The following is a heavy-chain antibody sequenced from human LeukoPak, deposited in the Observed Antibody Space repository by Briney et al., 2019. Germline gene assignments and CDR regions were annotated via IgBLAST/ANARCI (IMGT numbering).Heavy chain of an antibody. D-gene: IGHD2-15*01. CDR2: MNPNSGNT. J-gene: IGHJ5*02. CDR3: ARLIRAVGNNWFDP. CDR1: GYTFTSYD. Sequence: EASVKVSCKASGYTFTSYDINWVRQATGQGLEWMGWMNPNSGNTGYAQKFQGRVTITADESTSTAYMELSSLRSEDTAVYYCARLIRAVGNNWFDPWGQGTLVTVSS. V-gene: IGHV1-8*01.